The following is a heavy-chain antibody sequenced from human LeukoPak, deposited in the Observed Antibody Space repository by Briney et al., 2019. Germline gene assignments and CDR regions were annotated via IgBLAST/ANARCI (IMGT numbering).Heavy chain of an antibody. J-gene: IGHJ6*02. CDR2: IYYSGST. V-gene: IGHV4-30-4*01. CDR3: ARVGKTDRYYYYGMDV. Sequence: SQTLSLTCTVSGGSISSGDYYWSWIRQPPGKGLEWIGYIYYSGSTNYNPSLKSRVTISVDTSKNQFSLKLSSVTAADTAVYYCARVGKTDRYYYYGMDVWGQGTTVTVSS. D-gene: IGHD1-14*01. CDR1: GGSISSGDYY.